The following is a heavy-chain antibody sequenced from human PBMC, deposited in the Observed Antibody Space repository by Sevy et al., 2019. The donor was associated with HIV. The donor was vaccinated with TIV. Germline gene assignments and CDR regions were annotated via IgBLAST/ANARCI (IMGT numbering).Heavy chain of an antibody. CDR2: IYHTGKT. J-gene: IGHJ4*02. CDR1: GGSIASSTYY. Sequence: SETLSLTCTVSGGSIASSTYYWAWIRQPPGKGLEWIGSIYHTGKTYYSPSLESRLTISADTSKDQFSLRLTSVAAADTAVYYCARQSQRGKVAVPAQAHFFDYWGQRTLVTVSS. CDR3: ARQSQRGKVAVPAQAHFFDY. D-gene: IGHD2-21*02. V-gene: IGHV4-39*01.